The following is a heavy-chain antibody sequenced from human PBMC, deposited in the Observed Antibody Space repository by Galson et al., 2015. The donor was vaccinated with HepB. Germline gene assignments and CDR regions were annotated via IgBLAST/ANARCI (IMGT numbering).Heavy chain of an antibody. V-gene: IGHV3-73*01. CDR1: GFTFSGSA. Sequence: SLRLSCAASGFTFSGSAMHWVRQASGKGLEWVGRIRSKANSYATAYAASVKGRFTISRDDSKNTAYLQMNSLKTEDTAVYYCTTGYYDSSGYWWYFDYWGQGTLVTVSS. CDR2: IRSKANSYAT. D-gene: IGHD3-22*01. J-gene: IGHJ4*02. CDR3: TTGYYDSSGYWWYFDY.